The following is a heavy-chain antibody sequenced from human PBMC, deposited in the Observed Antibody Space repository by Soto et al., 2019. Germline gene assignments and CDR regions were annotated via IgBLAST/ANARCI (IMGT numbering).Heavy chain of an antibody. CDR3: AKLGTMGVFDN. Sequence: EVQLLESGGGLVPPGESLRLSCAASGFTFSSYAMSWVRQAPGEGLEWLAGITFRGDNTYYADSVKGRFTLSRDNSRNRLDLQMNSLKVEDTALYYCAKLGTMGVFDNWGQGTLLTVSS. CDR2: ITFRGDNT. D-gene: IGHD1-1*01. CDR1: GFTFSSYA. V-gene: IGHV3-23*01. J-gene: IGHJ4*02.